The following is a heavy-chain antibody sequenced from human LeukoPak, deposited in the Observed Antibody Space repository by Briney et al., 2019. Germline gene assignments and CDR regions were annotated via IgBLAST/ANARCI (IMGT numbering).Heavy chain of an antibody. D-gene: IGHD3-3*01. CDR1: VGTFISYA. Sequence: SVTVSFKSSVGTFISYASSWVRQAPGQGGEGMGRIIPIFGTANYAQKFQGRVTITADKSTSTAYMELSSLRSEDTAVYYCALTIFGVVVDYWGQGTLVTVSS. V-gene: IGHV1-69*06. CDR3: ALTIFGVVVDY. J-gene: IGHJ4*02. CDR2: IIPIFGTA.